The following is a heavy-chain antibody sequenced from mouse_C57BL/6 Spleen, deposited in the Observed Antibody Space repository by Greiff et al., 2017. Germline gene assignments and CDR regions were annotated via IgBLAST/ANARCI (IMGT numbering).Heavy chain of an antibody. Sequence: QVQLQQPGAELVMPGASVKLSCKASGYTFTSYWMHWVKQRPGQGLEWIGEIDPSDSYTNYNHKFKGKSTLTVDKSSSTAYMQLSSLTSEDSAVYDCARASITTGLASEGFAYWGQGTLVTVSA. CDR3: ARASITTGLASEGFAY. CDR2: IDPSDSYT. V-gene: IGHV1-69*01. D-gene: IGHD1-1*01. J-gene: IGHJ3*01. CDR1: GYTFTSYW.